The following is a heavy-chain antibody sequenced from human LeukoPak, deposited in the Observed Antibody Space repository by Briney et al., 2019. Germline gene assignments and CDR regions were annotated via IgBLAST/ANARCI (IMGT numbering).Heavy chain of an antibody. CDR3: AREAYSSSWLSDYYYYYMDV. CDR2: IYYSGST. V-gene: IGHV4-59*01. CDR1: GGSISSYY. J-gene: IGHJ6*03. Sequence: SETLSLTCTVSGGSISSYYWSWIRQPPGKGLEWIGYIYYSGSTNYNPSLKSRVTTSVDTSKNQFSLKLSSVTAADTAVYYCAREAYSSSWLSDYYYYYMDVWGKGTTVTISS. D-gene: IGHD6-13*01.